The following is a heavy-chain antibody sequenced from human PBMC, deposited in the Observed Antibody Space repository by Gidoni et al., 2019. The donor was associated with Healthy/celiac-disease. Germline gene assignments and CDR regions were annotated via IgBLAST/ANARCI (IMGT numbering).Heavy chain of an antibody. CDR1: GLTFSSYA. V-gene: IGHV3-23*01. Sequence: EVQLLESGGGLVEPGGSRRLSGAATGLTFSSYAMSWVRQAPGKGLDWVSAISGSGGSPYSADSVKGRFTISRDNSKNTLYLQMNSLRAEDTAVYYCAKDRPRVVPAAMDVWGQGTTVTVSS. CDR2: ISGSGGSP. J-gene: IGHJ6*02. D-gene: IGHD2-2*01. CDR3: AKDRPRVVPAAMDV.